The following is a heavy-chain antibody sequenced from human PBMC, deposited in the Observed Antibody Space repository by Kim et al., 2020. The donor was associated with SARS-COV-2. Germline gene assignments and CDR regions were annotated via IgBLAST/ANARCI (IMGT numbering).Heavy chain of an antibody. D-gene: IGHD1-26*01. CDR2: IKSKTDGGTT. Sequence: GGSLRLSCAASGFTFSNAWMSWVRQAPGKGLEWVGRIKSKTDGGTTDYAAPVKGRFTISRDDSKNTLYLQMNSLKTEDTAVYYCTTDPVGATPEDRMDVWGQGTTVTVSS. CDR1: GFTFSNAW. CDR3: TTDPVGATPEDRMDV. J-gene: IGHJ6*02. V-gene: IGHV3-15*01.